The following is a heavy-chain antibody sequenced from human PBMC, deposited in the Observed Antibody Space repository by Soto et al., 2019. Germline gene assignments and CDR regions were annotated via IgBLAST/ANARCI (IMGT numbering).Heavy chain of an antibody. D-gene: IGHD3-3*01. Sequence: SETLSLTCAVYGGYFSGYYWSWIRQPPGKGLEWIGEINHSGSTNYNPSLKSRVTISVDTSKNQFSLKLSSVTAADTAVYYCARALRWTGYYFDYWGQGTLVTVSS. CDR3: ARALRWTGYYFDY. CDR2: INHSGST. J-gene: IGHJ4*02. V-gene: IGHV4-34*01. CDR1: GGYFSGYY.